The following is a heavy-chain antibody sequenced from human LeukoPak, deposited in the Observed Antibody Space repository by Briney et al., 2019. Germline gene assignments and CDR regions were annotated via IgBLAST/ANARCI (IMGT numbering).Heavy chain of an antibody. J-gene: IGHJ4*02. V-gene: IGHV3-23*01. CDR3: ATPGNDDFDY. D-gene: IGHD1-1*01. CDR1: GFTFTNYG. Sequence: GGSLRLSCAASGFTFTNYGLNWVRQAPGKGLEWVSSVLGSGSAFYAPSVRGRFTISRDNSKNTVNLQMSSLRAEDTAIYYCATPGNDDFDYWGQGTLVTVSS. CDR2: VLGSGSA.